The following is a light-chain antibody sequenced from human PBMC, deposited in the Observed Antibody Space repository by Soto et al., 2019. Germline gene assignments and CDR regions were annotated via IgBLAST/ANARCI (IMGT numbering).Light chain of an antibody. J-gene: IGKJ1*01. CDR3: QQYNNWPPWT. V-gene: IGKV3-15*01. CDR1: QSVSSN. Sequence: EIVMTQSPATLSVSPGERATLSCRASQSVSSNLAWYQQKPGQAHRLLIYGASTRATGIPARFSGSGSGTEFILTISSLQSEDFAVYYCQQYNNWPPWTFGQGTKVDIK. CDR2: GAS.